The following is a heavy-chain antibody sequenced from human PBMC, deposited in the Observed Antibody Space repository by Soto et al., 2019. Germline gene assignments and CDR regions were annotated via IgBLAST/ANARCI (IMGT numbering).Heavy chain of an antibody. Sequence: EVQLLESGGGLVQPGGSLRLSCSTSGFTFSTYAMNWVRLAPGKGLEWVSALSGSGGTSYYADSVRGRFTISRHNSKNTLFLQMNSLRAEDTGLYYCAKQRAGYGSGSDTYYFDFWGQGTLVTVSS. J-gene: IGHJ4*02. V-gene: IGHV3-23*01. CDR3: AKQRAGYGSGSDTYYFDF. D-gene: IGHD3-10*01. CDR1: GFTFSTYA. CDR2: LSGSGGTS.